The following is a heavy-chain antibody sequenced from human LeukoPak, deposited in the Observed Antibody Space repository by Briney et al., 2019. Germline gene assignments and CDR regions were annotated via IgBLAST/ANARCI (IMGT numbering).Heavy chain of an antibody. CDR2: ISSNSSTI. J-gene: IGHJ6*03. CDR1: GFTFSSYS. V-gene: IGHV3-48*01. CDR3: ARARVVPAARGRGYYYMDV. D-gene: IGHD2-2*01. Sequence: PGGSLRLSCAASGFTFSSYSMNWVRQAPGKGLEWVSYISSNSSTIYYADSVKGRFTISRDNAKNSLYLRMNSLRAEDTAVYYCARARVVPAARGRGYYYMDVWGKGTTVTVSS.